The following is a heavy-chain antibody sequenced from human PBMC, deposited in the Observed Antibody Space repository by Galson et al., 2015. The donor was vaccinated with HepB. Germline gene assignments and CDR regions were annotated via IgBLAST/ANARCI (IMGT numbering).Heavy chain of an antibody. D-gene: IGHD4-17*01. V-gene: IGHV1-8*01. CDR1: GSTFTNCD. J-gene: IGHJ4*02. CDR3: ARVYGDADY. Sequence: SVTVSCKASGSTFTNCDINWAQQAAGQGLEWMGWMNPKSGNTGSAQKFQGRVTMTRDTSISTAYMELSNLRFEDTAVYYCARVYGDADYWGQGTLVTVTS. CDR2: MNPKSGNT.